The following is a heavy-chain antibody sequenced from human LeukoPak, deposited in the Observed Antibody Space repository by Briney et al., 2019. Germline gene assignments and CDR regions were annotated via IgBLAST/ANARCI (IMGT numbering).Heavy chain of an antibody. CDR3: ARHGVPAAPHLSGFDP. J-gene: IGHJ5*02. Sequence: SETLSLTCTVSGGSIRSSRYYWGWIRQPPGKGLEWIGSLYYSGSTYYNPSLKSRVTISVDTSKNQFSLKLNSVTAADTAVYYCARHGVPAAPHLSGFDPWGQGTLVTVSS. CDR2: LYYSGST. D-gene: IGHD2-2*01. V-gene: IGHV4-39*01. CDR1: GGSIRSSRYY.